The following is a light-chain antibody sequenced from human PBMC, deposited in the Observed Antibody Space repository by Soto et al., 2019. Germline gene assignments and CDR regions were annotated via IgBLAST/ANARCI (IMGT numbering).Light chain of an antibody. CDR3: QAWVTGIGV. CDR2: INSDGSH. Sequence: QPVLTQSPSASASLGASVKLTCTLSSGHSRNAIAWHQQQPEKGPRYLMKINSDGSHIKGDEIPDRFSGSSSGAECYLTISSLQSEDEADYYCQAWVTGIGVFGGGTKVTVL. J-gene: IGLJ2*01. V-gene: IGLV4-69*01. CDR1: SGHSRNA.